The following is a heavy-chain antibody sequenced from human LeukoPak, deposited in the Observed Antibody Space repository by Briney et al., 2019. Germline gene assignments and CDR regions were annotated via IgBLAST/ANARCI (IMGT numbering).Heavy chain of an antibody. V-gene: IGHV4-39*07. D-gene: IGHD6-13*01. CDR2: IYYSGST. Sequence: SETLSLTCTVSGGSISSSSYYWGWLRQPPGKGLEWIGSIYYSGSTYYNPSLKSRVTISVDTSKNQFSLKLSSVTAADTAVYYCARVTAAAAYWFDPWGQGTLVTVSS. J-gene: IGHJ5*02. CDR1: GGSISSSSYY. CDR3: ARVTAAAAYWFDP.